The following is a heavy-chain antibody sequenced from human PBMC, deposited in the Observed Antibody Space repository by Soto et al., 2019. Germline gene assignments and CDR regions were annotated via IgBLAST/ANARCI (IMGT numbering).Heavy chain of an antibody. CDR2: IIPIFGTA. Sequence: SVKVSCKASGGTFSSYAISWVRQAPGQGLEWMGGIIPIFGTANYAQKFQGRVTITADESTSTAYMELSSLRSEDTAVYYCARDLQAMANYYYYGMDVWGQGTTVTVSS. CDR3: ARDLQAMANYYYYGMDV. CDR1: GGTFSSYA. V-gene: IGHV1-69*13. D-gene: IGHD5-18*01. J-gene: IGHJ6*02.